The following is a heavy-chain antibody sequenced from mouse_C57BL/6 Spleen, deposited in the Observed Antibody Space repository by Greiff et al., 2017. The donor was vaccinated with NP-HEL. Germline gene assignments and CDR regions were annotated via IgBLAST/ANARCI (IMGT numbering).Heavy chain of an antibody. Sequence: EVQLQQSGAELVRPGASVKLSCTASGFNIKDDYMHWVKQRPEQGLEWIGWIDPENGDTEYASKFQGKATITADTSSNTAYLQLSSLTSEDTAVYYCATPNWDGYAMDYWGQGTSVTVSS. V-gene: IGHV14-4*01. CDR1: GFNIKDDY. J-gene: IGHJ4*01. CDR3: ATPNWDGYAMDY. D-gene: IGHD4-1*01. CDR2: IDPENGDT.